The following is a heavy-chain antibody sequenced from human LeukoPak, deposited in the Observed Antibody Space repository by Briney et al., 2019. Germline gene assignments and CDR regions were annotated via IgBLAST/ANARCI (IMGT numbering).Heavy chain of an antibody. CDR1: GFTFSNNW. D-gene: IGHD6-13*01. V-gene: IGHV3-74*01. Sequence: GGSLRLSCAASGFTFSNNWMHWVRQAPGKGLVWVSRINSDGSNTTYVDSVKGRFIISRDNAKNTLYLQMNSLRADDAAVYYCARGGSSRYTITYWGQGTLVTVSS. J-gene: IGHJ4*02. CDR2: INSDGSNT. CDR3: ARGGSSRYTITY.